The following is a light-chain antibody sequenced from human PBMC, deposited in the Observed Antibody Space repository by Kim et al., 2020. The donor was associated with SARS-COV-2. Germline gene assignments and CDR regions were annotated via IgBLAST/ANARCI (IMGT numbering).Light chain of an antibody. CDR2: TAS. CDR1: QDISSY. J-gene: IGKJ1*01. CDR3: QQTYSASRT. Sequence: DIQMTQSPSSLSAYVGDRVTITCRASQDISSYLNWYQQKPGKAPKLLIYTASSLQSGVPSRFTGSGSETDFTLTISSLQPEDFATYYCQQTYSASRTFGEGTKVDIK. V-gene: IGKV1-39*01.